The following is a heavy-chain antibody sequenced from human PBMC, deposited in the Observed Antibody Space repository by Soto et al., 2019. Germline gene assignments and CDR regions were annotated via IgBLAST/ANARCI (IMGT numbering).Heavy chain of an antibody. V-gene: IGHV1-18*01. CDR3: ARELKEGGSYLSY. Sequence: ASVKVSCKASGYRFTSYDISWVRQAPGLGLEWMGWISGYTGNTIYARNFQGRVTMTTDTSTSIAYMELRSLRSDDTAVYYCARELKEGGSYLSYWGQGTLVTVSS. D-gene: IGHD1-26*01. J-gene: IGHJ4*02. CDR1: GYRFTSYD. CDR2: ISGYTGNT.